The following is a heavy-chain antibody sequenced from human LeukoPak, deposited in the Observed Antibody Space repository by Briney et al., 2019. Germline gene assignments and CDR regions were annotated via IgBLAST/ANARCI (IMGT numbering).Heavy chain of an antibody. J-gene: IGHJ5*02. Sequence: GGSQRLSCAASGFTFSTYIMNWVRQTPGKGLEWVSAISGSGGSTYYADSVKGRFTISRDNSKNTLYLQMNGLRAEDTAVYYCAKGGQTYYYDSSGSVNWFDPWGQGTLVTVSS. CDR2: ISGSGGST. CDR3: AKGGQTYYYDSSGSVNWFDP. D-gene: IGHD3-22*01. V-gene: IGHV3-23*01. CDR1: GFTFSTYI.